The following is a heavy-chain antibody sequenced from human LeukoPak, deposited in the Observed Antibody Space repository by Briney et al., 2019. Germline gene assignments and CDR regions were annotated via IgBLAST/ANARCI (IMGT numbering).Heavy chain of an antibody. CDR1: GFTFSSYW. CDR3: AGSLFSYWYFDL. V-gene: IGHV3-74*01. Sequence: QPGGSLRLSCATSGFTFSSYWMYWVRQAPGKGLVWVSRINSDGSSTSYADSVKGRFTISRDNAKNTLYVQMNSLRAEDTAVYYCAGSLFSYWYFDLWGRGTLVTVSS. CDR2: INSDGSST. J-gene: IGHJ2*01. D-gene: IGHD3-10*02.